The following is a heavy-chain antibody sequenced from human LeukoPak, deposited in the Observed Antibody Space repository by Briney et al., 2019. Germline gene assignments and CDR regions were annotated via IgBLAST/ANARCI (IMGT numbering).Heavy chain of an antibody. CDR2: ISPYNGNT. CDR3: ARAGSGSGWYFDY. Sequence: ASVKVSCKASDYDFTSVGITWVRRAPGQGLEWMGWISPYNGNTRYAQKFQGRVALTTDTSTTTAYMELRGLRFNDTAVYYCARAGSGSGWYFDYWGQGTLVTVSS. CDR1: DYDFTSVG. V-gene: IGHV1-18*01. J-gene: IGHJ4*02. D-gene: IGHD6-19*01.